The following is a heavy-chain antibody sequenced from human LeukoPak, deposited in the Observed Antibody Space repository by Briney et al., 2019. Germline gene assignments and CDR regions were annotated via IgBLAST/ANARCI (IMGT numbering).Heavy chain of an antibody. J-gene: IGHJ3*02. V-gene: IGHV3-23*01. CDR3: ARDCGGDCFVSDAFDI. Sequence: GGTLRLSCAASGFTFSSYGMSWVHQAPGKGLEWVSAISGSGGSTYYADSVKGRFTISRDNAKNSLYLQMNSLRAEDTALYYCARDCGGDCFVSDAFDIWGQGTMVTVSS. CDR1: GFTFSSYG. D-gene: IGHD2-21*02. CDR2: ISGSGGST.